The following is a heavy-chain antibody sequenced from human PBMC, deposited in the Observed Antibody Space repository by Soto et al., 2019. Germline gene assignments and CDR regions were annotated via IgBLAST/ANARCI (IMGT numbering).Heavy chain of an antibody. J-gene: IGHJ4*02. CDR2: ISSSSSYI. V-gene: IGHV3-21*01. CDR3: ARAMRYDILTGYPYYFDY. D-gene: IGHD3-9*01. CDR1: GFTFSSYS. Sequence: PGGSLRLSCAASGFTFSSYSMNWVRQAPGKGLEWVSSISSSSSYIYYADSVKGRFTISRDNAKNSLYLQMNSLRAEDTAVYYCARAMRYDILTGYPYYFDYWGQGTLVTVSS.